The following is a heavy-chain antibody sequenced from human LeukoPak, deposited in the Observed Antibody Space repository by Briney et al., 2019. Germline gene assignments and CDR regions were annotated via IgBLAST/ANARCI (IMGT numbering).Heavy chain of an antibody. D-gene: IGHD2-21*02. J-gene: IGHJ4*02. CDR2: IIPIFGTA. Sequence: ASVKVSCKASGGTFSSYAISWVRQAPGQGLEWMGGIIPIFGTANYAQKFQGRVTITADESTSTAYMELSSLRSEDTAVYYCARGRRSVYCGGDCYYYFDYWSQGTLVTVSS. V-gene: IGHV1-69*13. CDR1: GGTFSSYA. CDR3: ARGRRSVYCGGDCYYYFDY.